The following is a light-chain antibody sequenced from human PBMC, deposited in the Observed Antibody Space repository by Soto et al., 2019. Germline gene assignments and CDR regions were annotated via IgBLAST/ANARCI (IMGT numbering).Light chain of an antibody. Sequence: QSALTQPASVSGSPGQSITISCSGSSGDVGNYDLVSWYQQIPGKAPKLILYEVSKRPSGVPDRFSGSRSGNTASLTVSGLQAEDEADYYCSSFAGSPVVFGGGTKLTVL. V-gene: IGLV2-14*02. CDR2: EVS. CDR3: SSFAGSPVV. J-gene: IGLJ2*01. CDR1: SGDVGNYDL.